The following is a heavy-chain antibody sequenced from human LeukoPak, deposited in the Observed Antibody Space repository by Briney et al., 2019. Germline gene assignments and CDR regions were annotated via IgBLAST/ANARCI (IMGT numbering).Heavy chain of an antibody. CDR2: IYYSGST. Sequence: PSQTLSLTCTVSGGSISSGGYYWSWIRQHPGQGLEWIGYIYYSGSTYYNPSLKSRVTISVDTSKNQFSLKLSSVTAADTAVYYCARAGTPKRARGSQNYYYYYGMDVWGQGTTVTVSS. J-gene: IGHJ6*02. CDR3: ARAGTPKRARGSQNYYYYYGMDV. D-gene: IGHD1-26*01. CDR1: GGSISSGGYY. V-gene: IGHV4-31*03.